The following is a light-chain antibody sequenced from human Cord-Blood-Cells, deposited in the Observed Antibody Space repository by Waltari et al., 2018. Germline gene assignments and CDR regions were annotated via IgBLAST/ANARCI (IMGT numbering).Light chain of an antibody. CDR2: AAS. V-gene: IGKV1D-12*01. CDR3: QQANSFPYT. J-gene: IGKJ2*01. CDR1: QGISRW. Sequence: DIQMTQSRSSVSASVADSVTITCRASQGISRWLAWYQQEPGKAPKLLIYAASSWQRRVPSRFSGSGSGTDFTLTISKLRPEDFAAYYCQQANSFPYTFGQGTKLEIK.